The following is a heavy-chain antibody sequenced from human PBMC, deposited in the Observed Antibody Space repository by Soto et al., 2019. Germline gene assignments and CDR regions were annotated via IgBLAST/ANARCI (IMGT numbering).Heavy chain of an antibody. D-gene: IGHD2-15*01. CDR1: GYTLTSYA. V-gene: IGHV1-3*01. CDR2: INAGNGNT. CDR3: AMLKGYCSGGSCYSGDY. J-gene: IGHJ4*02. Sequence: ASVKVSCKAPGYTLTSYAMHWVHQAPGQRLEWMGWINAGNGNTKYSQKFQGRVTITRDTSASTAYMELSSLRSEDTAVYYCAMLKGYCSGGSCYSGDYWGQGTLVTVSS.